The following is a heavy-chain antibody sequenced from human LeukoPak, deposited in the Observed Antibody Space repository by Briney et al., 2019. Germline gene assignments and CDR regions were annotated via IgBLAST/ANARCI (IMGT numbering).Heavy chain of an antibody. V-gene: IGHV1-69*04. Sequence: GASVKVSCKASGGTFSSYAISWVRQAPGQGLEWMGRIIPILGIANYAQKFQGRVTITADKSTSTAYMELSSLRSEDTAVYYCANNDHEDIXMATPWGQGTLVTVSS. CDR3: ANNDHEDIXMATP. J-gene: IGHJ5*02. CDR2: IIPILGIA. CDR1: GGTFSSYA. D-gene: IGHD5-24*01.